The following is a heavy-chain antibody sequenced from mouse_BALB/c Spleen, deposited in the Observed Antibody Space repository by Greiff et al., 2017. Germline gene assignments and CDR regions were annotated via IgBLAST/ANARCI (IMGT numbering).Heavy chain of an antibody. J-gene: IGHJ3*01. V-gene: IGHV4-1*02. CDR2: INPDSSTI. CDR1: GFDFSRYW. Sequence: EVKLLESGGGLVQPGGSLKLSCAASGFDFSRYWMSWVRQAPGKGLEWIGEINPDSSTINYTPSLKDKFIISRDNAKNTLYLQMSKVRSEDTALYYCARRGSRGFAYWGQGTLVTVSA. CDR3: ARRGSRGFAY.